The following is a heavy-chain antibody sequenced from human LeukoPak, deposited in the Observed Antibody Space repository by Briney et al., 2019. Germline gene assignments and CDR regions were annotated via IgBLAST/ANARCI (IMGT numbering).Heavy chain of an antibody. CDR3: ARGGWLGGYYYYYYMDV. V-gene: IGHV4-59*01. D-gene: IGHD6-19*01. CDR1: GGSISSYY. CDR2: IYYSGST. Sequence: PSETLSLTCTVSGGSISSYYWSWIRQPPGKGLEWIGYIYYSGSTNYNPSLKSRVTISVDTSKNQFSLKLSSVTAADTAVYYCARGGWLGGYYYYYYMDVWGKGTTVTISS. J-gene: IGHJ6*03.